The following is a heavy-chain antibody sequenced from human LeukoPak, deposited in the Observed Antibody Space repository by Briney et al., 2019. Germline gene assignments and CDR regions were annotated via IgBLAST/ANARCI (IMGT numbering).Heavy chain of an antibody. V-gene: IGHV3-7*04. CDR2: IKEDGSEK. Sequence: GGSLRLSCAASGFTFGIYWMSWVSQAPGKGLEWVANIKEDGSEKNYVDSVKGRFTISRDNAKNSLYLQMNSLRAEDTAVYYCARDHHPFTAWGQGTLVTVSS. CDR1: GFTFGIYW. CDR3: ARDHHPFTA. J-gene: IGHJ4*02. D-gene: IGHD5-18*01.